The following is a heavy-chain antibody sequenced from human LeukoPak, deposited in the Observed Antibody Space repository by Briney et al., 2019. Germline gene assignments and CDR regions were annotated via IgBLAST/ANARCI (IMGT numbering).Heavy chain of an antibody. CDR3: ARDSGGALDQ. Sequence: GGSLRLSCAASGFTFSSYWMPCVRHAPGNGLECVANIKRDESEKYYADSVKRRFTISRDNAKNSLYLQMNSLSAEDSAVYYCARDSGGALDQWGQGTLVAVSS. CDR2: IKRDESEK. D-gene: IGHD3-16*01. CDR1: GFTFSSYW. V-gene: IGHV3-7*03. J-gene: IGHJ4*02.